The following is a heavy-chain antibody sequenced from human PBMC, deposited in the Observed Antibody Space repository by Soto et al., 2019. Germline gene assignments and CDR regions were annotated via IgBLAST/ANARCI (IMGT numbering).Heavy chain of an antibody. CDR1: GFTFSSYW. V-gene: IGHV3-7*02. CDR2: IKQDGSEK. CDR3: ARNNDILTGYLAY. Sequence: HPGGSLRLSCAASGFTFSSYWMSWVRQAPGKGLEWVANIKQDGSEKYYVDSVKGRFTISRDNAKNSLYLQMNSLRAEDTAVYYCARNNDILTGYLAYWGQGTLVTVSS. D-gene: IGHD3-9*01. J-gene: IGHJ4*02.